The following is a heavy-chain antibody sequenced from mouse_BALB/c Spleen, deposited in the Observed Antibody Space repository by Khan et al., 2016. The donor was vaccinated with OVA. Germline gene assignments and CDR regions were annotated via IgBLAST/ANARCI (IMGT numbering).Heavy chain of an antibody. D-gene: IGHD2-1*01. CDR3: ARSGGVLLYGGYFAV. J-gene: IGHJ1*01. V-gene: IGHV9-1*02. CDR2: INTNTGEP. CDR1: GYTFTNYG. Sequence: QIQLVQSGPELKKPEETVKISCKASGYTFTNYGMNWVKQAPGKGLKWMGWINTNTGEPTYADDFKGRFAFSLETSASTAYLQTSNLKNEDMATYYCARSGGVLLYGGYFAVWGEGTKVTVS.